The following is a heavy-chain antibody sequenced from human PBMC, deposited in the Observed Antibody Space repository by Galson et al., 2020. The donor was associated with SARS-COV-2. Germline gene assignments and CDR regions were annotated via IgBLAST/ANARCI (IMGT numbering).Heavy chain of an antibody. CDR2: TDWDDDE. V-gene: IGHV2-70*11. Sequence: ESGPPLVNPTHTLTLTRTFSVFSLSRSAMSGSWFRQPPGKALEWLARTDWDDDEYYSTSLKTRLTISKDTSKNQVVLTMTNMDPMDTATYYCARIDSSGCRGNYWGQGTLVTVSS. J-gene: IGHJ4*02. CDR3: ARIDSSGCRGNY. CDR1: VFSLSRSAMS. D-gene: IGHD6-19*01.